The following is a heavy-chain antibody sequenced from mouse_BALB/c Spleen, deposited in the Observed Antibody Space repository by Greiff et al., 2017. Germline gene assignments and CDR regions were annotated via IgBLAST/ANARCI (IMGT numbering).Heavy chain of an antibody. CDR2: ISYSGST. D-gene: IGHD2-3*01. V-gene: IGHV3-2*02. J-gene: IGHJ3*01. CDR1: GYSITSDYA. CDR3: ASDGPHVGFAY. Sequence: VQLKESGPGLVKPSQSLSLTCTVTGYSITSDYAWNWIRQFPGNKLEWMGYISYSGSTSYNPSLKSRISITRDTSKNQFFLQLNSVTTEDTATYYCASDGPHVGFAYWGQGTLVTVSA.